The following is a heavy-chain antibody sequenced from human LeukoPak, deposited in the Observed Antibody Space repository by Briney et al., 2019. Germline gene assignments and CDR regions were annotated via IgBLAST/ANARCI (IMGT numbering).Heavy chain of an antibody. V-gene: IGHV4-61*02. CDR2: IYSSGTT. D-gene: IGHD1-1*01. J-gene: IGHJ4*02. Sequence: SETLSLTCTVSGGTISSADYYWSWIRQPAGKGLEWIGRIYSSGTTSYNPSLKSRVTISTDTSKNQFYLNLRSVAAADTAVYFCARDRTAERSESWGQGTLVTVSS. CDR3: ARDRTAERSES. CDR1: GGTISSADYY.